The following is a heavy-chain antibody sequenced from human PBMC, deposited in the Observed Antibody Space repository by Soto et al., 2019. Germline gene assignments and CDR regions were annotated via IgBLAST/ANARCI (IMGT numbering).Heavy chain of an antibody. J-gene: IGHJ4*01. CDR3: FRVGASGYFDY. Sequence: ASVKVSCKASGYMFTGYHMHWVRQAPGQGLEWMGWINPNSGGAKYAQKFQGRVTMTRDTSISTGYMELSRLRSDDTAVYYCFRVGASGYFDYWGQGTLVTVSS. CDR1: GYMFTGYH. CDR2: INPNSGGA. D-gene: IGHD1-26*01. V-gene: IGHV1-2*02.